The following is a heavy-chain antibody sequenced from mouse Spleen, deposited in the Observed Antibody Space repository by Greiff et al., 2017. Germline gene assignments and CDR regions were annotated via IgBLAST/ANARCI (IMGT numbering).Heavy chain of an antibody. J-gene: IGHJ3*01. CDR1: GFTFSSYT. CDR2: ISSGGSYT. D-gene: IGHD2-1*01. Sequence: EVMLVESGGGLVKPGGSLKLSCAASGFTFSSYTMPWVRQTPEQRLEWVATISSGGSYTYYTDSVKGRFTISRDNAKNTPYLQLSSLKSEDTAMYYCAREAYGTWFAYWGQGTLVTVSA. V-gene: IGHV5-6-4*01. CDR3: AREAYGTWFAY.